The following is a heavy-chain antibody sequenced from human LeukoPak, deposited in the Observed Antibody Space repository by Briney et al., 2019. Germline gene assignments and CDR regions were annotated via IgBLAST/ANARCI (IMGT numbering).Heavy chain of an antibody. CDR1: VFTFSSHW. J-gene: IGHJ4*02. D-gene: IGHD3-10*01. CDR3: ARGRGNY. Sequence: GGSLRLSCVASVFTFSSHWMRWVRQAPGKGLEWVANIKQDGSEKNYVDAVKGRFTISRDNAKNSLYLQMNSLRVEDTAVYYCARGRGNYWGQGTLVTVFS. CDR2: IKQDGSEK. V-gene: IGHV3-7*04.